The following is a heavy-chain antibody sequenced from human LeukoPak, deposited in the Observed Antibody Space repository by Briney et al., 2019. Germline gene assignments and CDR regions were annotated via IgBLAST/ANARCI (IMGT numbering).Heavy chain of an antibody. CDR3: ARVGELWLYYFDY. J-gene: IGHJ4*02. CDR1: GFTVSTNY. Sequence: GGSLRLSCAVAGFTVSTNYMSWVRQAPGKGLEWVSVIYSGGSTFYADSVKGRFTISRDNSKNTLHLQMDTLRAEDTAVYYCARVGELWLYYFDYWGQGTLVTVSS. V-gene: IGHV3-53*01. D-gene: IGHD5-18*01. CDR2: IYSGGST.